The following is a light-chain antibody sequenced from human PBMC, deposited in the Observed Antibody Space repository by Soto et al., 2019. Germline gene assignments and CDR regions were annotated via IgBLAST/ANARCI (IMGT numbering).Light chain of an antibody. CDR1: QSVSSY. Sequence: EIVLTQSPATLSLSPGERATLSCRASQSVSSYLAWYQQKPGQAPRLLISDASNRATGIPARFSGSGSGTDFTLTISSLEPEDFAVYYCQQRSNWPLTFGGGTQVEIK. CDR3: QQRSNWPLT. V-gene: IGKV3-11*01. J-gene: IGKJ4*01. CDR2: DAS.